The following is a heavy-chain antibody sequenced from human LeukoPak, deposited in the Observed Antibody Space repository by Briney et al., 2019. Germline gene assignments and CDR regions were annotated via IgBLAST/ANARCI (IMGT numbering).Heavy chain of an antibody. CDR3: ARVGVDSSGYYDYAFDI. CDR1: GGSISSYY. Sequence: SETLSLTCTVSGGSISSYYWSWIRQPPGKGLAWIGYIYYSGSTNYNPSLKSRVTISVDTSKNQFSLKLSSVTAADTAVYYCARVGVDSSGYYDYAFDIWGQGTMVTVSS. CDR2: IYYSGST. V-gene: IGHV4-59*01. D-gene: IGHD3-22*01. J-gene: IGHJ3*02.